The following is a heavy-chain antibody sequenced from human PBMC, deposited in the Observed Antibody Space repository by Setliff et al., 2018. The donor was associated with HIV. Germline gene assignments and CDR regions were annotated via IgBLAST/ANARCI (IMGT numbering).Heavy chain of an antibody. J-gene: IGHJ4*02. V-gene: IGHV5-51*01. D-gene: IGHD5-12*01. CDR3: AKDPRAAVATICDY. CDR1: GYSFTNYW. CDR2: IYPGDSDT. Sequence: PGESLKISCKGSGYSFTNYWIGWVRQMPGKGLEWVGIIYPGDSDTRYSPSFQGQVTISVDKSINTAYLQMNSLRAEDTAVYYCAKDPRAAVATICDYWGQGTLVTVSS.